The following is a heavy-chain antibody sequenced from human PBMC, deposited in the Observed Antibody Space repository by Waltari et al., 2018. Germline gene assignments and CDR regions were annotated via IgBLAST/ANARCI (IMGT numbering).Heavy chain of an antibody. Sequence: QVQLQESGPGLVKPSETLSLTCTVSGGSISSYYWSWIRQPPGKGLEWIGYIYYSGSTNYNPSLKSRVTISVDTSKNQFSLKLSSVTAADTAVYYCARVGYSYGAVGWFDPWGQGTLVTVSS. D-gene: IGHD5-18*01. CDR2: IYYSGST. J-gene: IGHJ5*02. CDR1: GGSISSYY. V-gene: IGHV4-59*01. CDR3: ARVGYSYGAVGWFDP.